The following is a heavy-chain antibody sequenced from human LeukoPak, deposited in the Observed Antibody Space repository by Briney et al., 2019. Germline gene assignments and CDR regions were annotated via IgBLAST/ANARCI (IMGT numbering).Heavy chain of an antibody. V-gene: IGHV1-69*06. CDR3: ASTLGGSGRRSAYYYYYMDV. D-gene: IGHD3-10*01. CDR2: IIPIFGTA. J-gene: IGHJ6*03. Sequence: ASVKVSCKASGCTFSSYAISWVRQAPGQGLEWMGGIIPIFGTANYAQKFQGRVTITPDKSTSTAYMELSSLRSEDTAVYYCASTLGGSGRRSAYYYYYMDVWGKGTTVTVSS. CDR1: GCTFSSYA.